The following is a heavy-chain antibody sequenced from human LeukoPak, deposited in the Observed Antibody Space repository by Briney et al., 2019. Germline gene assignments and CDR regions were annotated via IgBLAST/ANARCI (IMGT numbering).Heavy chain of an antibody. V-gene: IGHV3-7*01. CDR2: IKQDGSEK. Sequence: PGGSLRLSCAASGFTFSSYWMSWVRQAPGKGLEWVANIKQDGSEKYYVDSVKGRFTISRDNAKNSLYLQMNSVRAEDTAVYYCARGRGTAYQGTLDYWGQRTLVTVSS. J-gene: IGHJ4*02. D-gene: IGHD2-21*02. CDR1: GFTFSSYW. CDR3: ARGRGTAYQGTLDY.